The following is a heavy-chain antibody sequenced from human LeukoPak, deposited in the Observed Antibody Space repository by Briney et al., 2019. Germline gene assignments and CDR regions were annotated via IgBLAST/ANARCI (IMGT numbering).Heavy chain of an antibody. CDR3: ARDRSSSWYYFDY. J-gene: IGHJ4*02. Sequence: ASVKVSRKASGYTFTSYAISRVRQAPGQGLEWMGWISAYNGATKYAQKLQGRVTMTTDTSTSTAYVELRSLRSDDTAVYYCARDRSSSWYYFDYWGQGTLVTVSS. V-gene: IGHV1-18*01. D-gene: IGHD6-13*01. CDR2: ISAYNGAT. CDR1: GYTFTSYA.